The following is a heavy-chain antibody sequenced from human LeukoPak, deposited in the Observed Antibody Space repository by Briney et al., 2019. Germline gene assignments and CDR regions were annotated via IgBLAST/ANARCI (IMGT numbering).Heavy chain of an antibody. Sequence: SVKVSCKASGGTFSSHAISWVRQAPGQGLEWMGRIIPILGIANYAQKFQGRVTITADKSTSTAYMELSSLRSEDTAVYYCASLSSTSCLDLWGRGTLVTVSS. D-gene: IGHD2-2*01. V-gene: IGHV1-69*04. J-gene: IGHJ2*01. CDR1: GGTFSSHA. CDR3: ASLSSTSCLDL. CDR2: IIPILGIA.